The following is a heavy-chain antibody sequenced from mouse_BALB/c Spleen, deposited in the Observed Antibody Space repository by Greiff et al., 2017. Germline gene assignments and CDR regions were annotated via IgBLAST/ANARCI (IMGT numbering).Heavy chain of an antibody. V-gene: IGHV5-4*02. CDR3: ARVHYYAMDY. Sequence: EVQVVESGGGLVKPGGSLKLSCAASGFTFSDYYMYWVRQTPEKRLEWVATISDGGSYTYYPDSVKGRFTISRDNAKNNLYLQMSSLKSEDTAMYYCARVHYYAMDYWGQGTSVTVSS. CDR1: GFTFSDYY. J-gene: IGHJ4*01. CDR2: ISDGGSYT.